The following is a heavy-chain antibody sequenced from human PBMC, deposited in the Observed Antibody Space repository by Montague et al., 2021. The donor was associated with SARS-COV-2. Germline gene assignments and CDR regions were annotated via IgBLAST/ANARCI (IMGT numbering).Heavy chain of an antibody. J-gene: IGHJ3*02. V-gene: IGHV4-38-2*02. D-gene: IGHD5-24*01. CDR1: GYSISSGYY. CDR3: ARDRTFRDGYLDAFEI. CDR2: IYHSGTT. Sequence: SETLSLTCTVSGYSISSGYYWGWIRKFPGKGLEWIGSIYHSGTTYYNPSLKSRVTISVDTSKNQFSLKMYSVTAADTAQFYCARDRTFRDGYLDAFEIWGQGRMVTVSS.